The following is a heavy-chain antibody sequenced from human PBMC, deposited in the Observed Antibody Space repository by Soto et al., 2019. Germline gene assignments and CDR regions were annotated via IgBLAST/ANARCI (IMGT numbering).Heavy chain of an antibody. D-gene: IGHD3-3*01. CDR3: AKDGEVLGITIFGVAADY. Sequence: QVQLVESGGGVVQPGRSLRLSCAASGFTFSSYGMHWVRQAPGKGLEWVAVISYDGSNKYYADSVKGRFTISRDNSKNTLYLQMNSLRAEDTAVYYCAKDGEVLGITIFGVAADYWGQGTLVTVSS. CDR2: ISYDGSNK. CDR1: GFTFSSYG. V-gene: IGHV3-30*18. J-gene: IGHJ4*02.